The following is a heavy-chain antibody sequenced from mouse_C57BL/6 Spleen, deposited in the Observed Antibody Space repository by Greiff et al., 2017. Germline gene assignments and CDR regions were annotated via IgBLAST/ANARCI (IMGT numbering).Heavy chain of an antibody. CDR1: GYTFTSYW. V-gene: IGHV1-55*01. Sequence: VQLQQSGAELVKPGASVKMSCKASGYTFTSYWITWVKQRPGQGLEWIGDIYPGSGSTNYNEKFKSKATLTVDTSSSTAYIQLSSLTSEDSAVYYCAREDWYSSAWFAFWGQGTLVTVSA. J-gene: IGHJ3*01. CDR2: IYPGSGST. CDR3: AREDWYSSAWFAF. D-gene: IGHD2-12*01.